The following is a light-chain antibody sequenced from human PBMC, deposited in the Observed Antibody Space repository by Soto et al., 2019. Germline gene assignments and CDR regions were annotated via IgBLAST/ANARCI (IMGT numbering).Light chain of an antibody. Sequence: DIQMTQSPSSPSASIGDRVTITCRASQSISSYLNWYQQRPGKAPNLLIYAASTLQSGVPSRFSGSGSGTDFTLTISSLQPEDFATYYCQQSNITPRTFGQGTKVEIK. CDR2: AAS. CDR1: QSISSY. V-gene: IGKV1-39*01. CDR3: QQSNITPRT. J-gene: IGKJ1*01.